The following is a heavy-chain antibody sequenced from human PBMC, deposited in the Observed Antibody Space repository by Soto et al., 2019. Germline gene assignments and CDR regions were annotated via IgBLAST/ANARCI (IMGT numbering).Heavy chain of an antibody. J-gene: IGHJ4*02. D-gene: IGHD3-22*01. CDR3: AKTQRPYYDAGGFDY. Sequence: GGSLRLSXATSGFTFGEYAMHWVRQAPGKGLEWVSLISWDGGSTYYTDSVEGRFTISRDNSKNSVFLQMNNLRAEDTALYYCAKTQRPYYDAGGFDYWGQGTLVTVSS. CDR2: ISWDGGST. V-gene: IGHV3-43D*04. CDR1: GFTFGEYA.